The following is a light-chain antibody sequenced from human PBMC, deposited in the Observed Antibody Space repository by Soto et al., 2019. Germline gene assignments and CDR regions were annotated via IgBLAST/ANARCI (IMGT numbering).Light chain of an antibody. J-gene: IGKJ1*01. Sequence: EIVLTQSPGTLSLSPGEIATLSCRASQSVSSNYLAWYQQKSGQAPRLLIYGISSRATGIPDRFSGSGSGTDFTLTISRLEPEDLAVYYCQQYGTSRTFGQGTKVEIK. CDR1: QSVSSNY. CDR3: QQYGTSRT. V-gene: IGKV3-20*01. CDR2: GIS.